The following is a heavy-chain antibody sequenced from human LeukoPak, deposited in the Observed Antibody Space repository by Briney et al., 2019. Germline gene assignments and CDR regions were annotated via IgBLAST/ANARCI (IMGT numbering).Heavy chain of an antibody. J-gene: IGHJ6*03. Sequence: GRSLRLSCAASGFTFDEYAMHWVRQAPGKGLEWVSGISYGSDTIGYVDSVKGRFTISRDNAKNSVYLQMTSLRAEDTALYYCAKDATAVPGTVYMDVWGKGTTVTISS. V-gene: IGHV3-9*01. CDR1: GFTFDEYA. D-gene: IGHD6-13*01. CDR2: ISYGSDTI. CDR3: AKDATAVPGTVYMDV.